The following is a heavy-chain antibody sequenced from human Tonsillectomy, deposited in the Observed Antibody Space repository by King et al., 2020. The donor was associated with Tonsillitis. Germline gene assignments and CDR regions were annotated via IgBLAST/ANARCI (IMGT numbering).Heavy chain of an antibody. CDR3: AREIDYGDVAFDV. CDR2: ISDSSTYI. J-gene: IGHJ3*01. V-gene: IGHV3-21*01. CDR1: GFTFSSYS. D-gene: IGHD4-17*01. Sequence: VQLVESGGGLVKPGGSLRLSCAASGFTFSSYSMNWVRQAPGKGLEWVSSISDSSTYIYYADSVKGRFTISRDNAKKSLYLQMNSLRAEDTAVYYCAREIDYGDVAFDVWGQGTMVTVSS.